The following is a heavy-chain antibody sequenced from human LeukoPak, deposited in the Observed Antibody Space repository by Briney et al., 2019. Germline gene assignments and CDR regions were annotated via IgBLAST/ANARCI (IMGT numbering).Heavy chain of an antibody. D-gene: IGHD2-2*01. V-gene: IGHV3-23*01. CDR2: ISGSGGST. J-gene: IGHJ6*02. Sequence: GGSLRLSCAASGFTFSSYAMSWVRQAPGKGLEWVSAISGSGGSTYYADSVKGRFTISRDNAKNSLYLQMNSLRAEDTAVYYCARGGDIVVVPAAKLDYYYGMDVWGQETTVTVSS. CDR3: ARGGDIVVVPAAKLDYYYGMDV. CDR1: GFTFSSYA.